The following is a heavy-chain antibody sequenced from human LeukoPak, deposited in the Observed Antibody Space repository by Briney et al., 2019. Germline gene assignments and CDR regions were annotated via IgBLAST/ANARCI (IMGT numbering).Heavy chain of an antibody. Sequence: GGSLRLSCAASGFTFSSYAMSWVRQAPGKGLEWVSAISGSGGSTYYADSVKGRFTISRDNSKNTLYLQMNSLRAEDTAVYYCASAPRYSSGSARTVDYWGQGTLVTVSS. CDR1: GFTFSSYA. CDR3: ASAPRYSSGSARTVDY. J-gene: IGHJ4*02. D-gene: IGHD6-19*01. CDR2: ISGSGGST. V-gene: IGHV3-23*01.